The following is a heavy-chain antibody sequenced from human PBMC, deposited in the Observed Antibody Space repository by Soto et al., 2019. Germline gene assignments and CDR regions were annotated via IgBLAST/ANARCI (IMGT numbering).Heavy chain of an antibody. CDR3: ASTSRGLLWFGKFDY. Sequence: SETLSLTCAVAGGYISSGGYSWSWIRQPPGKGLEWIGYIYHSGSTYYNPSLKSRVTISVDRSKNQFSLKLSSVTAADTAVYYCASTSRGLLWFGKFDYWGQGTLVTVSS. CDR2: IYHSGST. CDR1: GGYISSGGYS. J-gene: IGHJ4*02. V-gene: IGHV4-30-2*01. D-gene: IGHD3-10*01.